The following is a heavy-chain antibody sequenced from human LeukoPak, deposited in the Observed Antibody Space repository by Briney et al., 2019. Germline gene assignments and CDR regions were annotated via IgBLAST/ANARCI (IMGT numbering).Heavy chain of an antibody. CDR2: INPSGGST. V-gene: IGHV1-46*01. D-gene: IGHD6-19*01. Sequence: GASVKVSCKASGYTFTSYYMHWVRQAPGQGLEWMGTINPSGGSTSYAQKFQGRVTMTRDTSTSTVYMELSSLRSEDTAVYYCARGPRPDSSGWYTGGAFDIWGQGTMVTVSS. J-gene: IGHJ3*02. CDR3: ARGPRPDSSGWYTGGAFDI. CDR1: GYTFTSYY.